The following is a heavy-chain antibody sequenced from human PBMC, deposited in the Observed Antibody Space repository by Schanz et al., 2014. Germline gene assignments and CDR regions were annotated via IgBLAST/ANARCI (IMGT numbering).Heavy chain of an antibody. J-gene: IGHJ4*02. CDR2: VSSSSSYT. CDR3: ARPPHDSSGYYPFDY. Sequence: PGGSLRLSCAASGFTFSDYYMSWIRQAPGQGLEWVSYVSSSSSYTHYADSVKGRFTISRDNAKNSLYLQMNSLRAEDTAVYYCARPPHDSSGYYPFDYWGQGTLVTVSS. V-gene: IGHV3-11*03. D-gene: IGHD3-22*01. CDR1: GFTFSDYY.